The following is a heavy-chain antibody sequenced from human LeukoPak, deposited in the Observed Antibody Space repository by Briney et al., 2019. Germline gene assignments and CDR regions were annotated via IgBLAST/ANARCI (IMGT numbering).Heavy chain of an antibody. CDR1: GYTFTSYG. V-gene: IGHV1-18*04. J-gene: IGHJ4*02. Sequence: ASVKVSCKASGYTFTSYGISWVRQAPGQGLEWMGWISAYNDNTNYAQKLQGRVTMTTDTSTSTAYMELRSLRSDDTAVYYCARGSNYDYVWGSYRPDYYFDYWGQGTLVTVSS. CDR3: ARGSNYDYVWGSYRPDYYFDY. D-gene: IGHD3-16*02. CDR2: ISAYNDNT.